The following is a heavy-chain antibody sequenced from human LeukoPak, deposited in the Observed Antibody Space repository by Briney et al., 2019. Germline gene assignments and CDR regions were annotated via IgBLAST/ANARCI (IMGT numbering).Heavy chain of an antibody. J-gene: IGHJ6*02. Sequence: GGSLRLSCAASGFTFSNYWMQWVRHAPGKGLVWVSRIISDGSTANYADSVKGRFTISRDNAKNTLYLQMNSLRVEDTAVYYCARDRVPYCSGVRCSVDVWGQGTTVTVAS. CDR1: GFTFSNYW. CDR2: IISDGSTA. CDR3: ARDRVPYCSGVRCSVDV. V-gene: IGHV3-74*01. D-gene: IGHD2-15*01.